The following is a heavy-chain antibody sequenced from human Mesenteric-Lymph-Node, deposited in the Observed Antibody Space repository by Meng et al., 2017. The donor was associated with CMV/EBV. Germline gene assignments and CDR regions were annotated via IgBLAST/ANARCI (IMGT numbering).Heavy chain of an antibody. D-gene: IGHD2-15*01. CDR1: GFPFSSYW. Sequence: EVQLVESGGGLVQPGESLRLSCAASGFPFSSYWMHWVRQAPGKGLVWLSRIDVDGSTTNYANSAKGRFTISRDNAKNTLYLQINDLTPEDTAVYYCVRPVLGGASVVAFDYWGQGTLVTVSS. CDR2: IDVDGSTT. CDR3: VRPVLGGASVVAFDY. V-gene: IGHV3-74*01. J-gene: IGHJ4*02.